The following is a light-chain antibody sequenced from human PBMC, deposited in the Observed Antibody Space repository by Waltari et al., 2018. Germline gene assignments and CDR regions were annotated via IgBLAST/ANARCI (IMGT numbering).Light chain of an antibody. CDR1: QSISTY. CDR3: QQSYSTLLT. CDR2: AAS. J-gene: IGKJ4*01. Sequence: DIQMTQSPSSLSASVGDRVTITCRASQSISTYLNWYQQKPGKVPKVLIYAASSLQSGVLSMFSGSGSGTDFTLSISSLQPEDFATYYCQQSYSTLLTFGGGTKVEI. V-gene: IGKV1-39*01.